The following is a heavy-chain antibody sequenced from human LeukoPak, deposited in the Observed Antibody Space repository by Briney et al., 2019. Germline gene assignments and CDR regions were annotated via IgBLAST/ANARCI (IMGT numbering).Heavy chain of an antibody. D-gene: IGHD7-27*01. CDR3: ARAPRTGDLDY. V-gene: IGHV3-13*01. J-gene: IGHJ4*02. Sequence: GGSLRLSCAASGFTFSSYDMHWVRQATGKGLEWVSAIGTAGDTYYPGSVKGRFTISRENAKNSLYLQMNSLRAGDTAVYYCARAPRTGDLDYWGQGTLVTVSS. CDR2: IGTAGDT. CDR1: GFTFSSYD.